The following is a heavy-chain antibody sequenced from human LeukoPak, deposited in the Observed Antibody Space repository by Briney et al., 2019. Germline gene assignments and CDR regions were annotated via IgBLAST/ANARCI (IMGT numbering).Heavy chain of an antibody. V-gene: IGHV4-39*01. J-gene: IGHJ4*02. CDR2: IYYSGST. Sequence: SETLSLTCTVSGGSISSSSYYWGWIRQPPGKGLEWIGSIYYSGSTYYNPSLKSRVTISVDTSKNQFSLKLSSVTAADTAVYYCARGIAVAEIDYWGQGTLVTVSS. D-gene: IGHD6-19*01. CDR3: ARGIAVAEIDY. CDR1: GGSISSSSYY.